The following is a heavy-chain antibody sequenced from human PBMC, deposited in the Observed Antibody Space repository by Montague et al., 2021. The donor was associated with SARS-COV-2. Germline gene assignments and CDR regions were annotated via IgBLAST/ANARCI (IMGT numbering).Heavy chain of an antibody. CDR1: GGSISSGDYY. CDR3: ARGQAEERGDFDY. J-gene: IGHJ4*02. D-gene: IGHD3-16*01. V-gene: IGHV4-31*03. Sequence: TLSLTCTVSGGSISSGDYYWTWIRQHPGKGLEWIGYISDSGSTYYNPSLKSRISMSADPSKNHFSLKVNSVTAADTAVYYCARGQAEERGDFDYWGPGTLVTVSS. CDR2: ISDSGST.